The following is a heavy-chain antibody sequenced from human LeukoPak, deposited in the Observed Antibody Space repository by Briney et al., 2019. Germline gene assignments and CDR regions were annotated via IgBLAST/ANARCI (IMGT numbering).Heavy chain of an antibody. CDR3: ARSRYLKYFDY. J-gene: IGHJ4*02. Sequence: GGSLRLSCAASGFTFSSYWMSWVRQAPGKGLEWVANIKQDGSEKYYVDSVKGRFTISRNNAKNSLYLQMNSLRAEDTAVYYCARSRYLKYFDYWGQGTLVTVSS. D-gene: IGHD1-14*01. CDR2: IKQDGSEK. V-gene: IGHV3-7*01. CDR1: GFTFSSYW.